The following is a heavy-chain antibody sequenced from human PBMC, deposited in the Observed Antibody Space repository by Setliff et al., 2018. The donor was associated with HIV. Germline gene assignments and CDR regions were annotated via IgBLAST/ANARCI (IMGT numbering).Heavy chain of an antibody. V-gene: IGHV4-38-2*02. J-gene: IGHJ5*02. CDR3: ARTSIRSGWGRNNWFGP. CDR2: IYLSGST. CDR1: GYSISSGYY. D-gene: IGHD6-19*01. Sequence: SETLSLTCTVSGYSISSGYYWGWIRQTPGKGLEWIGSIYLSGSTYYNPSLKSRVTISLDTSKNQFSLKLSSVTAADTAVYYCARTSIRSGWGRNNWFGPWGQGTLVTVSS.